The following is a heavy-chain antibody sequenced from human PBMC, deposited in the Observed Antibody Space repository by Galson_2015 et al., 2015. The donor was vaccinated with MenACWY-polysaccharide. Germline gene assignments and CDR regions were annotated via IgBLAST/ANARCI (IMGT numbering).Heavy chain of an antibody. Sequence: SLRLSCAAPGFTFSNYAMSWVRQAPGKGLEWVSTISGSGSSTYYAGSVKGRFTISRDNSKNTLSLQMNSLRAEDTAVYYCAKDNSNLYYYYGMDVWGQGTTVTVSS. V-gene: IGHV3-23*01. D-gene: IGHD4-23*01. CDR1: GFTFSNYA. J-gene: IGHJ6*02. CDR2: ISGSGSST. CDR3: AKDNSNLYYYYGMDV.